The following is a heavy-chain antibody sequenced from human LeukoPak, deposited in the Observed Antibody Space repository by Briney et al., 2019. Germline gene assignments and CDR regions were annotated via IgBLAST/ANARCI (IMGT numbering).Heavy chain of an antibody. CDR3: AKGGLIWDYSYYFDY. D-gene: IGHD5-18*01. Sequence: GGSLRLSCAASGFTFSNYAMNWVRQAPGKGLEWVSTISGSGTKTYYADSVKGRFTISRDNSKNMVSLQMNSLRAEDTALYYCAKGGLIWDYSYYFDYRGQGMLVTVSA. CDR2: ISGSGTKT. CDR1: GFTFSNYA. V-gene: IGHV3-23*01. J-gene: IGHJ4*02.